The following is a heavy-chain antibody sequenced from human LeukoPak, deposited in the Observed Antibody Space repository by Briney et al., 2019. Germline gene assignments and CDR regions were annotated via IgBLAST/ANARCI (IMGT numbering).Heavy chain of an antibody. CDR1: GGSISSYY. CDR3: ARGRIYSGVDY. J-gene: IGHJ4*02. CDR2: IYYSGST. D-gene: IGHD5-12*01. Sequence: SETLSLTCTVSGGSISSYYWSWIRQPPGKGLEWIGYIYYSGSTNYNPSLKSRVTISVDTSKNQFSLKLSSVTAADTAVYYCARGRIYSGVDYWGQGTLVTVSS. V-gene: IGHV4-59*12.